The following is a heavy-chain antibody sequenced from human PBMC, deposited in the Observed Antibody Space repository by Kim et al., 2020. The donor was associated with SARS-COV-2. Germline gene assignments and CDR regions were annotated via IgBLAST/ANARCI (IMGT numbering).Heavy chain of an antibody. CDR2: INHSGST. V-gene: IGHV4-34*01. Sequence: SETLSLTCAVYGGSFSGYYWSWIRQPPGKGLEWIGEINHSGSTNYNPSLKSRVTISVDTSKNQFSLKLSSVTAADTAVYYCARPAQPATVTTPFDYWGQGTLVTVSS. J-gene: IGHJ4*02. CDR1: GGSFSGYY. D-gene: IGHD4-4*01. CDR3: ARPAQPATVTTPFDY.